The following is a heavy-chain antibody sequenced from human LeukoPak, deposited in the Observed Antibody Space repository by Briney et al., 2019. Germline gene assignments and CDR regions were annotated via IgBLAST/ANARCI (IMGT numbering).Heavy chain of an antibody. Sequence: ASVKVSCKASGYTFTAYYMHWVRQAPGQGLEWLGWVNLNSGGTNSAQKFQGRVTMTRDTSISAAYMELSRLGSDDTAVYYCARVAGGDWYYFDFWGQGTLVTVSS. J-gene: IGHJ4*02. CDR3: ARVAGGDWYYFDF. V-gene: IGHV1-2*02. CDR2: VNLNSGGT. CDR1: GYTFTAYY. D-gene: IGHD2-21*02.